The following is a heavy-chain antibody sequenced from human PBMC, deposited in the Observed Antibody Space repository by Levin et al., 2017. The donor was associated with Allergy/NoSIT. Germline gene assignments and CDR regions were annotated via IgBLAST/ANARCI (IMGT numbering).Heavy chain of an antibody. CDR3: TTYSSSWYYFDY. CDR1: GITFSNAW. J-gene: IGHJ4*02. CDR2: IKSKTDGGTV. V-gene: IGHV3-15*01. Sequence: GGSLRLSCVASGITFSNAWLSWSRQAPGKGLEWVGRIKSKTDGGTVEYAAPVKGRFTISRDDSKNTLYLQMNSLQTEDTAVYFCTTYSSSWYYFDYWGQGTLVTVSS. D-gene: IGHD6-13*01.